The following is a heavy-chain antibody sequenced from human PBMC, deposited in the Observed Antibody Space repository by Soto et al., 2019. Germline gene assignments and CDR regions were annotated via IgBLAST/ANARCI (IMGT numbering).Heavy chain of an antibody. V-gene: IGHV4-61*01. CDR1: GGPVSDKTYY. J-gene: IGHJ4*02. CDR3: ARTTAVPNTLRSRYFFDY. D-gene: IGHD4-17*01. Sequence: SETLSLTCSVSGGPVSDKTYYWSWIRQPPGKRLEWIGYVYYSGTTNYNPSLKSRVTISVDLSKNRFSLRLSSVTTADTALYYCARTTAVPNTLRSRYFFDYWGQGTLVTVSS. CDR2: VYYSGTT.